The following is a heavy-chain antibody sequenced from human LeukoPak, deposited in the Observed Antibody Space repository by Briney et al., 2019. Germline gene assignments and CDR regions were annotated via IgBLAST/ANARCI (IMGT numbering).Heavy chain of an antibody. D-gene: IGHD3-22*01. CDR2: IYPGDSDT. CDR3: AVRSRGYDSSGYYLDY. V-gene: IGHV5-51*01. J-gene: IGHJ4*02. Sequence: GESLKISCKGSGYSFTSYWICWVRQMPGKGLEWMGIIYPGDSDTRYSPSLQGQVTISADKSISTAYLHWSRLKAAATAMYYCAVRSRGYDSSGYYLDYWGQGTLVTVSS. CDR1: GYSFTSYW.